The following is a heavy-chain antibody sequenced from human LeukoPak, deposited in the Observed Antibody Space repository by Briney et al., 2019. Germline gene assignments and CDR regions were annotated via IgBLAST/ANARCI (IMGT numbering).Heavy chain of an antibody. D-gene: IGHD3-9*01. J-gene: IGHJ4*02. CDR1: GGSISSSSYY. V-gene: IGHV4-39*07. CDR2: IYYSGST. Sequence: PSETLSLACTVSGGSISSSSYYWGWIRQPPGKGLEWIGSIYYSGSTYYNPSLKSRVTISVDTSKNQFSLKLSSVTAADTAVYYCARGRVLRYFDWLPKYYFDYWGQGTLVTVSS. CDR3: ARGRVLRYFDWLPKYYFDY.